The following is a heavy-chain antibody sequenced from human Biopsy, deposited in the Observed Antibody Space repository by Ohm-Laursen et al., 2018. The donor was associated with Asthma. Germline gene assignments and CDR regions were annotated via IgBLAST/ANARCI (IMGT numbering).Heavy chain of an antibody. CDR3: ARQPIAEPGTTFYYYYGMDV. J-gene: IGHJ6*02. CDR2: ISYEGSNK. D-gene: IGHD6-13*01. Sequence: SLRLSCTASGFTFSNYAMHWVRQAPGKGLEWVALISYEGSNKHYAESVKGRITISRDNSENTLYLQMNSLRAEDTAVYYCARQPIAEPGTTFYYYYGMDVWGQGTTVTVPS. CDR1: GFTFSNYA. V-gene: IGHV3-30*03.